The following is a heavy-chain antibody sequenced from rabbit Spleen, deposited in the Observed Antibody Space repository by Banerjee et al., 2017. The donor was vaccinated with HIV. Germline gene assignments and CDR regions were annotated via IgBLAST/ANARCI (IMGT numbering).Heavy chain of an antibody. D-gene: IGHD1-1*01. CDR3: ARDNGSGDYIDVYFDL. CDR2: IYTGNAKT. CDR1: GFSFSNKAV. J-gene: IGHJ4*01. V-gene: IGHV1S45*01. Sequence: QEQLVESGGGLVRPEGSLKLSCKASGFSFSNKAVMCWVRQAPGKGLEWIGCIYTGNAKTYYARWAKGRFTISKSSSTTVTLQMTSLTAADTATYFCARDNGSGDYIDVYFDLWGQGTLVTVS.